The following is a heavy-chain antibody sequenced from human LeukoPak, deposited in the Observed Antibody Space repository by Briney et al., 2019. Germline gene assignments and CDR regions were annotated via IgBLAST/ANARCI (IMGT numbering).Heavy chain of an antibody. CDR3: AREWSGGYSSGY. D-gene: IGHD6-19*01. CDR2: INPNSGGT. V-gene: IGHV1-2*02. Sequence: ASVKVSCKASGYTFTDYYMHWVRQAPGQGLEWMGWINPNSGGTNYAQRFQGRVTVTRDASIGTAYMELSRLRSDDTAVYYCAREWSGGYSSGYWGQGTLVTVSS. J-gene: IGHJ4*02. CDR1: GYTFTDYY.